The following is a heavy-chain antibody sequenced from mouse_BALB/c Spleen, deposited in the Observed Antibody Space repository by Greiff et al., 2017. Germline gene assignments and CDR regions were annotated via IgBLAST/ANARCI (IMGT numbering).Heavy chain of an antibody. D-gene: IGHD2-2*01. CDR3: ARVNGYDEAWFAY. Sequence: EVHLVESGGGLVQPGGSRKLSCAASGFTFSSFGMHWVRQAPEKGLEWVAYISSGSSTIYYADTVKGRFTISRDKPKNTLFLQMTSLRSEDTAMYYCARVNGYDEAWFAYWGQGTRVTVSA. CDR2: ISSGSSTI. CDR1: GFTFSSFG. V-gene: IGHV5-17*02. J-gene: IGHJ3*01.